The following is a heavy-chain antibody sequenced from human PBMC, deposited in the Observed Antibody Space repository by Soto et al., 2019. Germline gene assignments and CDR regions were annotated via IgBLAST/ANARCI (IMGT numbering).Heavy chain of an antibody. CDR1: GYTFTTYM. CDR3: ARDPALDH. V-gene: IGHV1-3*01. CDR2: ISVGNGNT. J-gene: IGHJ4*02. Sequence: ASVKVSCKASGYTFTTYMLHWVRQAPGQRLEWMGWISVGNGNTKYSQKFQGIVTISRDTSASTAYMELNSLRSEDTAVYYCARDPALDHWGQGTLVTVS.